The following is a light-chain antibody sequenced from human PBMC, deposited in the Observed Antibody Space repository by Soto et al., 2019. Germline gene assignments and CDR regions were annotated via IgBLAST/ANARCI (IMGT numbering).Light chain of an antibody. CDR2: GAS. J-gene: IGKJ1*01. V-gene: IGKV3-20*01. CDR1: QSLTNNY. CDR3: QQYEAVVT. Sequence: DILLTESPGTLSLSPGERATLSCRASQSLTNNYFAWYQQKPGRALRLLIDGASTRATGIPDRFSGSGSGTDFTLTISRLEPEDVAVYYCQQYEAVVTFGQGTRWIS.